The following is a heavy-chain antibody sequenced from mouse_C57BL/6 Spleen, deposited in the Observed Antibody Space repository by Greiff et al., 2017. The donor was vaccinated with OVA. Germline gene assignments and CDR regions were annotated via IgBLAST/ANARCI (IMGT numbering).Heavy chain of an antibody. V-gene: IGHV14-4*01. CDR3: TPSITTVVPY. Sequence: EVKLMESGAELVRPGASVKLSCTASGFNIKDDYMHWVKQRPEQGLEWIGWIDPENGDTEYASKFQGKATITADTSSNTAYLQLSSLTSEDTAVYYCTPSITTVVPYWGQGTLVTVSA. CDR2: IDPENGDT. CDR1: GFNIKDDY. J-gene: IGHJ3*01. D-gene: IGHD1-1*01.